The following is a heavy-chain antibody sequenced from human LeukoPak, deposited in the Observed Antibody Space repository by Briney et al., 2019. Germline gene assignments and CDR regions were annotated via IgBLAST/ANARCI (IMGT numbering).Heavy chain of an antibody. CDR2: VYYSGST. V-gene: IGHV4-39*01. D-gene: IGHD4-11*01. Sequence: PAETLSLTCTVCGGSISSRSYYWGWIRQPPGKGLEWIGSVYYSGSTYYNPSLKSRVTISVDTSKNQFSLKLSSVTAADTAVYYCARLGTTVTNYNDYWGQGTLATVSS. J-gene: IGHJ4*02. CDR3: ARLGTTVTNYNDY. CDR1: GGSISSRSYY.